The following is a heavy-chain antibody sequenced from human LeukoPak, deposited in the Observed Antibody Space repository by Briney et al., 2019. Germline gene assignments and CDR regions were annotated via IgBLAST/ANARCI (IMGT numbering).Heavy chain of an antibody. CDR1: GGSMSSYS. CDR2: IYTRGST. J-gene: IGHJ4*02. CDR3: ARTITTVPTYYFDY. V-gene: IGHV4-4*07. Sequence: SETLSLTCSVSGGSMSSYSWSWIRQPAGKGLEWIGRIYTRGSTNYNPSLKSRVTMSLVTSKNQFSLRLSSVTAADTAVYYCARTITTVPTYYFDYWGQGTLVTVSS. D-gene: IGHD4/OR15-4a*01.